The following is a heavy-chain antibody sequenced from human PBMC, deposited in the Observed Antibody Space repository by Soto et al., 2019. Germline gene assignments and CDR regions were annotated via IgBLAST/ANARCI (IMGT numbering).Heavy chain of an antibody. CDR1: GFTFSSYA. Sequence: PGGSLRLSCAASGFTFSSYAMHWVRQAPGKGLEWVAVISYDGSNKYYADSVKGRFTISRDNSKNTLYLQMNSLRAEDTAVYYCARDWGLGYCTNGVCYKPRGYYYGMDVWGQRTTVTVYS. V-gene: IGHV3-30-3*01. J-gene: IGHJ6*02. CDR2: ISYDGSNK. CDR3: ARDWGLGYCTNGVCYKPRGYYYGMDV. D-gene: IGHD2-8*01.